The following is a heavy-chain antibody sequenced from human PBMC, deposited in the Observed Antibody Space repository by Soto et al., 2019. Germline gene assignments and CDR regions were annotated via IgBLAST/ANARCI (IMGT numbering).Heavy chain of an antibody. CDR3: ARDQPYGYYGMDV. J-gene: IGHJ6*02. V-gene: IGHV4-30-4*01. CDR2: IYYSGST. Sequence: SETLSLTCSVSGASVTSPEHYWTWIRQSPGKGLEWIGYIYYSGSTYYNPSLKSRVTISVDTSKNQFSLKLSSVTAADTAVYYCARDQPYGYYGMDVWGQGTTVTVSS. CDR1: GASVTSPEHY. D-gene: IGHD3-10*01.